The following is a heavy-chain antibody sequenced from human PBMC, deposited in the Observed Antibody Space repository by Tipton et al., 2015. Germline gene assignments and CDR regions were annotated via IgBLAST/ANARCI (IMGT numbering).Heavy chain of an antibody. CDR2: IFYSGST. CDR3: ARSGRITIFGVVPSGMDV. Sequence: TLSLTCIVSGGSISDYYWTWIRQPPGKGLEWIGYIFYSGSTNYNPSLKSRLTISIDTSKNQFSLKLSSVTAADTAVYYCARSGRITIFGVVPSGMDVWGQGTTVIVSS. V-gene: IGHV4-59*01. D-gene: IGHD3-3*01. J-gene: IGHJ6*02. CDR1: GGSISDYY.